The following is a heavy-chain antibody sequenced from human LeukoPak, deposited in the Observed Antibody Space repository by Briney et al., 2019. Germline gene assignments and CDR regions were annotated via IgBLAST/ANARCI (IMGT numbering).Heavy chain of an antibody. CDR2: INPNSGDT. Sequence: GASVKVSCTASGYTFTGYYMHWVRQAPGQGLEWLGWINPNSGDTNYAQKFQGRVTMTRDTSISTAYMELSRLTSDDTAVYSCARVDNYYDSSGYYYLGRFDPWGQGTLVTVSS. D-gene: IGHD3-22*01. CDR3: ARVDNYYDSSGYYYLGRFDP. CDR1: GYTFTGYY. J-gene: IGHJ5*02. V-gene: IGHV1-2*02.